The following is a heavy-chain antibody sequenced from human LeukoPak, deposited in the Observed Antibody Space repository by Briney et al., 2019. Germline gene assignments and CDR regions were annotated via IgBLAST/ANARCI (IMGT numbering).Heavy chain of an antibody. CDR3: AGVSEGEYCDESSGYYALDV. CDR1: GLTVSSNY. Sequence: GPSHTLSRPPSGLTVSSNYMSSARQAAGKGLKWLSVIYSGGSSYYADAGKGRFSIARDNSKNTLYLQMNSLRAEDTAVYYCAGVSEGEYCDESSGYYALDVWGQGTTVTVSS. V-gene: IGHV3-66*01. CDR2: IYSGGSS. J-gene: IGHJ6*02. D-gene: IGHD3-22*01.